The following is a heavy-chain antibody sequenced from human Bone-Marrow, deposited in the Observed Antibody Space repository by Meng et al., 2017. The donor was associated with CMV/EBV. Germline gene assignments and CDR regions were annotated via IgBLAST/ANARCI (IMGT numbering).Heavy chain of an antibody. CDR2: ISGSGGST. J-gene: IGHJ6*02. CDR3: AKERPYYDFWSGYSYYYGMDV. Sequence: GGSLRLSCVASGFTFSSYAMSWVRQAPGKGLEWVSAISGSGGSTYYADSVKGRFTISRDNSKNTLYLQMNSLRAEDTAVYYCAKERPYYDFWSGYSYYYGMDVWGQGTTVTVSS. D-gene: IGHD3-3*01. V-gene: IGHV3-23*01. CDR1: GFTFSSYA.